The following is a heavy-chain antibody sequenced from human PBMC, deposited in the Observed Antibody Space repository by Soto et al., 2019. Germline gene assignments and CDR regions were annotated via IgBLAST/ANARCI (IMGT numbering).Heavy chain of an antibody. Sequence: AGGSLRLSCAASGFTFSDFHMTWIRQAPGKGLEWVSYITASGGTFYYADSVKGRFTISRDNAKNSLFLQMNSLRAEDAAIYYCARDSRLPPHFDYWGQGTLVTVSS. CDR3: ARDSRLPPHFDY. J-gene: IGHJ4*02. CDR1: GFTFSDFH. V-gene: IGHV3-11*01. D-gene: IGHD2-2*01. CDR2: ITASGGTF.